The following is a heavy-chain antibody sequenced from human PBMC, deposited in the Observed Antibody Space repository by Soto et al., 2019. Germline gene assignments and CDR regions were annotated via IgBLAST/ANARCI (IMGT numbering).Heavy chain of an antibody. CDR1: DASINSGGYY. Sequence: SETLSLTCTVSDASINSGGYYWSWVRQHPGKGLEWIGFIYYSGTTYYNPSLKSRVTTSVDTSKNQFSLRLSSVTAADTAVYYCARGLIVMLAGIEELINSHFDSWGQGTLVTVSS. CDR3: ARGLIVMLAGIEELINSHFDS. CDR2: IYYSGTT. V-gene: IGHV4-31*03. D-gene: IGHD2-21*02. J-gene: IGHJ4*02.